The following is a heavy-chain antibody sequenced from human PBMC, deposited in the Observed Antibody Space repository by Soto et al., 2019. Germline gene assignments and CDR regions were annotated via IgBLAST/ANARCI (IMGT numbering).Heavy chain of an antibody. CDR3: ARLLWFGELYYYGMDV. CDR1: GFTFSSYW. Sequence: GGSLRLSCAASGFTFSSYWMHWVRQAPGKGLVWVSRINSDGSSTSYADSVKGRFTISGDNAKNTLYLQMNSLRAEDTAVYYCARLLWFGELYYYGMDVWGQGTTVTVSS. J-gene: IGHJ6*02. CDR2: INSDGSST. D-gene: IGHD3-10*01. V-gene: IGHV3-74*01.